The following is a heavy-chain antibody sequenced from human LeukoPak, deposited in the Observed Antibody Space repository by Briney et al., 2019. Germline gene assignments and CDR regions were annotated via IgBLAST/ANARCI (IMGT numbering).Heavy chain of an antibody. CDR3: ARESRYYYDSSGYWDSPNDY. Sequence: GGSLRLSCAASGFTVSSNYMSWVRQAPGKGLEWVSVIYSGGSTYYADSVKGRFTKYRDNSKNTLYLQMNSLRAEDTAVYYCARESRYYYDSSGYWDSPNDYWGQGTLVTVSS. D-gene: IGHD3-22*01. V-gene: IGHV3-66*02. J-gene: IGHJ4*02. CDR2: IYSGGST. CDR1: GFTVSSNY.